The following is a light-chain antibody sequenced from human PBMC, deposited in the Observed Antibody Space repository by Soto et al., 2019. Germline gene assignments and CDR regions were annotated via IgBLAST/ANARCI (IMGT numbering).Light chain of an antibody. CDR1: SSDVGGYDH. V-gene: IGLV2-8*01. CDR2: EVS. J-gene: IGLJ1*01. CDR3: ISHAGSNTV. Sequence: QSALTQPPSASGSPGQSVTISCTGTSSDVGGYDHVSWLQQHPGRAPKFLIYEVSKRPSGVPDRFSGSKSGNTASLTVSGLQAEDEADYYCISHAGSNTVFGSGTKLTVL.